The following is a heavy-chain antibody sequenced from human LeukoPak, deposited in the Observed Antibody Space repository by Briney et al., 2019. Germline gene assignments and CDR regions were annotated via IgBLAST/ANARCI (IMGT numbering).Heavy chain of an antibody. CDR3: ARGYPQLVLSWFDP. V-gene: IGHV4-34*01. J-gene: IGHJ5*02. CDR1: GGSFSGYY. CDR2: INHSGST. D-gene: IGHD6-13*01. Sequence: SETLSLTCAVYGGSFSGYYWSWIRQPPGKGLEWIGEINHSGSTNYNPSLKSRVTISEDTSKNQFSLKLSSVTAADTAVYYCARGYPQLVLSWFDPWGQGTLVTVSS.